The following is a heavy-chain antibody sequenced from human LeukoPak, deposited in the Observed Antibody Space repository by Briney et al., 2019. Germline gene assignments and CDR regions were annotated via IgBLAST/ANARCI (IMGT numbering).Heavy chain of an antibody. Sequence: GRSLRLSCAGSGFTFSSYGMHWVRQAPGKGLEWVAVISYDGSNKYYIDSVKGRFTISRDNSKNTLYLQMNSLRAEDTAVYYCVKVGPCSSTSCYYYYYYSMDVWGQGTTVTVSS. CDR1: GFTFSSYG. CDR2: ISYDGSNK. V-gene: IGHV3-30*18. CDR3: VKVGPCSSTSCYYYYYYSMDV. J-gene: IGHJ6*02. D-gene: IGHD2-2*01.